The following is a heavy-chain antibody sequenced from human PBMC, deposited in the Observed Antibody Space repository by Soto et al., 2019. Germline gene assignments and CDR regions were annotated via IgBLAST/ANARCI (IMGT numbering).Heavy chain of an antibody. J-gene: IGHJ6*02. D-gene: IGHD2-2*01. V-gene: IGHV3-30*18. CDR3: AKSGGYCSSTSCRKYYYYYYGMDG. CDR1: GCTFSSYG. Sequence: QVQLVESGGGVVQPGRCLRLSCAASGCTFSSYGMHWVRQAPGKGLEWVAVISYDGSNKYYADSVKGRFTISRDNSKNTLYLQMNSLRAEDTAVYYCAKSGGYCSSTSCRKYYYYYYGMDGWGQGTTVTVSS. CDR2: ISYDGSNK.